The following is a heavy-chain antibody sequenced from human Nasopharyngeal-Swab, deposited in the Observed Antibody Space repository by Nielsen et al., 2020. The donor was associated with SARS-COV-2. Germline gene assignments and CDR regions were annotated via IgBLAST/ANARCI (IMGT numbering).Heavy chain of an antibody. V-gene: IGHV1-2*06. CDR1: GDTFTGYF. CDR3: AVYSFVHQDAFDI. J-gene: IGHJ3*02. D-gene: IGHD4-11*01. Sequence: ASVKVSCKASGDTFTGYFMHWVRQAPGQGPQWLGRINPNTGDTNYAQYFQGRVTMTRDTSISTAYMELRSLRSEDTAIYYCAVYSFVHQDAFDIWGQGTSVTVSS. CDR2: INPNTGDT.